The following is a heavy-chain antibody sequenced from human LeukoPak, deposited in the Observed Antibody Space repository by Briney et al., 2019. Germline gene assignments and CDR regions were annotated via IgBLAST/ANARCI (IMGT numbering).Heavy chain of an antibody. CDR1: GFTFSSYA. V-gene: IGHV3-30*04. CDR2: ISYDGSNK. Sequence: PGGSLRLSCAASGFTFSSYAMHWVRQAPGKGLEWVAVISYDGSNKYYADSVKGRFTISRDNSKNTLYLQVNSLRVEDTAVYYCAKARNWNAGTYFDYWGQGTLVTVSS. CDR3: AKARNWNAGTYFDY. J-gene: IGHJ4*02. D-gene: IGHD1-1*01.